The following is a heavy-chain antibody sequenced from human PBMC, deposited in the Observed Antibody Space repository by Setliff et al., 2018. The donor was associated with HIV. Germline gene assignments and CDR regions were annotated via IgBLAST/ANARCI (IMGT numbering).Heavy chain of an antibody. CDR3: ARVLRIMTTVTTGRDYYYYMDV. CDR1: GFSFSTYT. J-gene: IGHJ6*03. CDR2: ISSTSSYI. Sequence: KPGGSLRLSCAASGFSFSTYTMNWVRQAPGKGLEWVSSISSTSSYIYYADSVKGRFTISRDNAKNSLYLQMNSLRAEDTAVYYCARVLRIMTTVTTGRDYYYYMDVWGKGTTVTVSS. V-gene: IGHV3-21*01. D-gene: IGHD4-17*01.